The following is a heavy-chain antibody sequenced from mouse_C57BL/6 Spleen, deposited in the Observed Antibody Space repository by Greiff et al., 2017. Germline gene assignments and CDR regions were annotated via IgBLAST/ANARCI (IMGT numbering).Heavy chain of an antibody. CDR3: ARGYDRARDY. CDR2: IDPSDSYT. D-gene: IGHD2-2*01. CDR1: GYTFTSYW. V-gene: IGHV1-59*01. Sequence: QVQLQQPGAELVRPGTSVKLSCKASGYTFTSYWMHWVKQRPGQGLEWIGVIDPSDSYTNYNQKFKGKATLTVDTSSSTAYMQLSSLTSEDSAVYYCARGYDRARDYWGQVTSVTGSS. J-gene: IGHJ4*01.